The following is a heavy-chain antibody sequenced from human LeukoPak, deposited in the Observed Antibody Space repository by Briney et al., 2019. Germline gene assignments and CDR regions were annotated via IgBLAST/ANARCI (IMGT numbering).Heavy chain of an antibody. V-gene: IGHV1-2*02. D-gene: IGHD2-2*01. Sequence: GASVKVSCKASGYTFTGYYMHWVRQAPGQGFEWMGWINPNSGGTNYAQKFQGRVTMTRDTSISTAYMELSRLRSDDTAVYYCAVTHKYQLLSYYFDYWGQGTLVTVSS. CDR1: GYTFTGYY. J-gene: IGHJ4*02. CDR2: INPNSGGT. CDR3: AVTHKYQLLSYYFDY.